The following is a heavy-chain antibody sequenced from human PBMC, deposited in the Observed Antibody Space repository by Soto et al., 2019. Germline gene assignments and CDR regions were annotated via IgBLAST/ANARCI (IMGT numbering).Heavy chain of an antibody. J-gene: IGHJ3*01. Sequence: VGSLRLSCAASGFTLSTYGMTWVRQAPGKGPEWVASISGGGGTISYTESVKGRFSISRDHSKNTLYLQMNNLRAEDTAIYFCAKDPNGFYVGAFDFWGQGTMVTVSS. CDR2: ISGGGGTI. V-gene: IGHV3-23*01. CDR3: AKDPNGFYVGAFDF. CDR1: GFTLSTYG. D-gene: IGHD3-16*01.